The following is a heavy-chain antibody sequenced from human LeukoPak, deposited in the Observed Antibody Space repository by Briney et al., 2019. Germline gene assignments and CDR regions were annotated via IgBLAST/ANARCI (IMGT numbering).Heavy chain of an antibody. J-gene: IGHJ4*02. Sequence: SETLSLTCTVSGYSISSGYYWGWIRQPPGKGLEWIGSIYHSGTTYYNPSLKSRVTISVDTSKNQFSLKLSSVTAADTAVYYCARGVGYSNRAHFDYWGQGTLVTVSS. CDR1: GYSISSGYY. D-gene: IGHD4-11*01. CDR3: ARGVGYSNRAHFDY. CDR2: IYHSGTT. V-gene: IGHV4-38-2*02.